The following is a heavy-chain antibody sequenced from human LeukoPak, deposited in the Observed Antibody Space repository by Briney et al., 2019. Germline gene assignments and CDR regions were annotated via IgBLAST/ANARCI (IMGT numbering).Heavy chain of an antibody. D-gene: IGHD2-2*01. V-gene: IGHV3-23*01. Sequence: GGSLRLSCAASGFTFSSYAMSWVRQAPGKGLEWVSAISGGGGSTYYADSVKGRFTISRDNSKNTLYLQMNSLRAEDTAVYYCAHGDCDSTSCYYVYWGQGTLVTVSS. CDR2: ISGGGGST. J-gene: IGHJ4*02. CDR3: AHGDCDSTSCYYVY. CDR1: GFTFSSYA.